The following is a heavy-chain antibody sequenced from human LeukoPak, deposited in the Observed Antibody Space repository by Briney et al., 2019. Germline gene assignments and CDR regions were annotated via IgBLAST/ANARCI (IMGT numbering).Heavy chain of an antibody. CDR3: ARGPTRGVVPAASALYY. V-gene: IGHV4-59*02. CDR2: IYKIGTT. D-gene: IGHD2-2*01. CDR1: GDSVTGYY. Sequence: SETLSLTCTVFGDSVTGYYLNWVRQPPGKGLEWIGHIYKIGTTNYNPSLKSRLTISADTSKNQFSLKLSSVTAADTAVYYCARGPTRGVVPAASALYYWGQGTLVTVSS. J-gene: IGHJ4*02.